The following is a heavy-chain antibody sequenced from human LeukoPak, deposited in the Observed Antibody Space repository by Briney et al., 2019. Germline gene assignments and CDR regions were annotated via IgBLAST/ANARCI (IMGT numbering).Heavy chain of an antibody. CDR3: ARDRVAAAGTNWFDP. CDR2: IKQDGSEK. CDR1: RFTLSTYW. V-gene: IGHV3-7*03. J-gene: IGHJ5*02. Sequence: GGSLRLSCAASRFTLSTYWMSWVRQAPGKGLEWVANIKQDGSEKYYVDSVKGRFTISRDNAKNSLYLQMNSLRAEDTAVYYCARDRVAAAGTNWFDPWGQGTLVTVSS. D-gene: IGHD6-13*01.